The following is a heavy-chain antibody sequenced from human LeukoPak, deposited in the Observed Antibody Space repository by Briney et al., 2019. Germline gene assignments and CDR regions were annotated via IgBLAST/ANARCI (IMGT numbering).Heavy chain of an antibody. D-gene: IGHD3-22*01. CDR3: AKGPPHYYYDSSGWFLQH. CDR2: ISSGGTT. CDR1: GFMVTSNY. Sequence: PGGSLRLSCTASGFMVTSNYMNWVRQAPGKGLEWVSVISSGGTTDYADSVKGRFTISRDNSKNMLYLQMNSLRTEDTAVYFCAKGPPHYYYDSSGWFLQHWGQGTLVTVSS. V-gene: IGHV3-53*01. J-gene: IGHJ1*01.